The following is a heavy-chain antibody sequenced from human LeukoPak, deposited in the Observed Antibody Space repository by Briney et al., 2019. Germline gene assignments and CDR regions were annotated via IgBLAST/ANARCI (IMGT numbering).Heavy chain of an antibody. Sequence: ASVKVSCKASGYTFTSYGISWVRQAPGQGLEWRGWISAYNGNTNYAQKLQGRVTMTTDTSTSTAYMELRSLRSDDTAVYYCARDLGYSSSWYQGAFDIWGQGTMVTVSS. CDR3: ARDLGYSSSWYQGAFDI. CDR2: ISAYNGNT. J-gene: IGHJ3*02. V-gene: IGHV1-18*01. CDR1: GYTFTSYG. D-gene: IGHD6-13*01.